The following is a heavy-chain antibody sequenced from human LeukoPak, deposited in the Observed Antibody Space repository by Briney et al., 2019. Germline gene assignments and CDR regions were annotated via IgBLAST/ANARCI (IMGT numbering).Heavy chain of an antibody. CDR3: ASGYWEDY. J-gene: IGHJ4*02. D-gene: IGHD1-26*01. V-gene: IGHV3-53*01. Sequence: GRSLRLSCAASGFTFSSYAMHWVRQAPGKGLEWVSVIYSGGSTYYADSVKGRFTISRDNSKNTLYLQMNSLRAEDTAVYYCASGYWEDYWGQGTLVTVSS. CDR2: IYSGGST. CDR1: GFTFSSYA.